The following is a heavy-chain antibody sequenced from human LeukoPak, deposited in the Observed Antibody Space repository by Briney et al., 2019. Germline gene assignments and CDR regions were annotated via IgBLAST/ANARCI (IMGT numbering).Heavy chain of an antibody. CDR2: ISYDGSNK. D-gene: IGHD6-13*01. CDR1: GFTFSSYA. Sequence: GGSLRLSCAASGFTFSSYAMHWVRQAPGKGLEWVAVISYDGSNKYYADSVKGRFTISRDNSKNTLYLQMNSLRAEDTAVYYCARTEGPTTYSRGSYWGQGTLVTVSS. CDR3: ARTEGPTTYSRGSY. V-gene: IGHV3-30-3*01. J-gene: IGHJ4*02.